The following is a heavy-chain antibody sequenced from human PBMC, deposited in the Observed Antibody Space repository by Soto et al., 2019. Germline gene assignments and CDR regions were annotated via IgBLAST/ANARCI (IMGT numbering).Heavy chain of an antibody. V-gene: IGHV3-23*01. CDR3: AKFRGPSYSYYSMDV. J-gene: IGHJ6*03. D-gene: IGHD3-16*01. CDR1: RFTFDAFA. Sequence: GSLRFSSSASRFTFDAFAMNWLRHAQGRGLECVSFISGSGRTTYYADSVKGRFTDSRDNSKNTRYLQMNSLRAEDTALYYCAKFRGPSYSYYSMDVWGKGTTVTVSS. CDR2: ISGSGRTT.